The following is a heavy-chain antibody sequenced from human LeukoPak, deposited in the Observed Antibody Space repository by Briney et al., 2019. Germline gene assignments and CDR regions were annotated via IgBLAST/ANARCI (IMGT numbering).Heavy chain of an antibody. D-gene: IGHD5-12*01. J-gene: IGHJ4*02. CDR1: GFTFNSYD. CDR3: ARTLRGYSGYDSLFDY. V-gene: IGHV3-33*01. CDR2: IWYDGSNK. Sequence: GRSLRLSCAASGFTFNSYDMHWIRQAPGKGLEWVALIWYDGSNKYYPDSVKGRFTISRDNSKNTLYLQLNSLRAEDTAVYYCARTLRGYSGYDSLFDYWGQGTLVTVSS.